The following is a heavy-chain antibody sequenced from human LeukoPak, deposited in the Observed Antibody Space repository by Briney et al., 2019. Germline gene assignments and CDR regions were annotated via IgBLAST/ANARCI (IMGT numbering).Heavy chain of an antibody. Sequence: GGSLRLSCAASGFTFSSYAMNWVRQAPGKGLEWVSAISGSGGSTYYADSVKGRFTISRDNSKNTLYLQMNSLRAEDTAVYYCAKAGRIVVVVAATPFDPWGQGTLVTVSS. J-gene: IGHJ5*02. CDR1: GFTFSSYA. D-gene: IGHD2-15*01. CDR3: AKAGRIVVVVAATPFDP. V-gene: IGHV3-23*01. CDR2: ISGSGGST.